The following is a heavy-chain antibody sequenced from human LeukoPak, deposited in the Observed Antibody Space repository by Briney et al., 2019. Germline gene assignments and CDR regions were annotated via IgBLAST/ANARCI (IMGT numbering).Heavy chain of an antibody. CDR1: GGSTSSGDYY. CDR3: ARGDLILYYFDY. D-gene: IGHD2-15*01. V-gene: IGHV4-30-4*02. CDR2: IYYSGST. J-gene: IGHJ4*02. Sequence: SETLSLTCTVSGGSTSSGDYYWSWIRQPPGKGLEWIGYIYYSGSTYYNPSLKSRVTISVDTSKNQFSLKLSSVTAADTAVYYCARGDLILYYFDYWGQGTLVTVSS.